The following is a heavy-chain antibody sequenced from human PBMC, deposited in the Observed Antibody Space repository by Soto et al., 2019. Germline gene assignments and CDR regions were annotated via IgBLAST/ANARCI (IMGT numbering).Heavy chain of an antibody. J-gene: IGHJ4*02. D-gene: IGHD2-15*01. CDR3: AKHLSNGSPDY. V-gene: IGHV3-30*18. CDR2: ISSDGNNK. CDR1: GFTFSNYA. Sequence: GGSLRLSCAASGFTFSNYAMNWVRQAPGKGLEWVAHISSDGNNKYYADSVKGRFTISRDNFKNSLYLQMSSLRADDTAVFYCAKHLSNGSPDYWGQGTLVTVSS.